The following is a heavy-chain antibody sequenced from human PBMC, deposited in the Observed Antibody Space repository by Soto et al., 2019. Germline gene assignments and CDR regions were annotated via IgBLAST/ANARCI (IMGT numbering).Heavy chain of an antibody. D-gene: IGHD3-22*01. Sequence: PGGSLRLSCAASGFTFSSYAMSWVRQAPGKGLEWVSYISSSSSTIYYADSVKGRFTISRDNAKNSLYLQMNSLRDEDTAVYYCARDIYYDSSGYWSNAFDIWGQGTMVTVSS. CDR3: ARDIYYDSSGYWSNAFDI. V-gene: IGHV3-48*02. J-gene: IGHJ3*02. CDR2: ISSSSSTI. CDR1: GFTFSSYA.